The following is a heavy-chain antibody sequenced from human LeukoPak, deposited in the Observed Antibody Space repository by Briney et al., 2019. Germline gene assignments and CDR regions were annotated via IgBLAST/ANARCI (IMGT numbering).Heavy chain of an antibody. CDR3: ARHEGGSWYPSEFDY. D-gene: IGHD2-15*01. CDR1: GDSISSSNYY. V-gene: IGHV4-39*01. CDR2: IYYSGNT. J-gene: IGHJ4*02. Sequence: SETLSLTCTVSGDSISSSNYYWDWIRQSPGKGLEWIGNIYYSGNTYYNPSLKSRVTLSVGTSKNQFSLKLTSVTAADTAVYYCARHEGGSWYPSEFDYWGQGTLVTVSS.